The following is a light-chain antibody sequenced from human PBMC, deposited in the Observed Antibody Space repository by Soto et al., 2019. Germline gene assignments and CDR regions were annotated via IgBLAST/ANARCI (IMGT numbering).Light chain of an antibody. CDR3: SSYTSSGTPVV. J-gene: IGLJ2*01. CDR2: EVS. CDR1: SSDIGGYNY. V-gene: IGLV2-14*01. Sequence: QSALTQPASVSGSPGQSITISCTGTSSDIGGYNYVSWYQQHPGKAPKLMIYEVSNRPSGVSNRFSAAKSGNTASLTISGLQAADEADYYCSSYTSSGTPVVFGGGTKLTVL.